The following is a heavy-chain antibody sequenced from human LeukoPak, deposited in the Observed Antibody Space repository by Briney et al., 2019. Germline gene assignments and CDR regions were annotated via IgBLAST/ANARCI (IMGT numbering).Heavy chain of an antibody. CDR2: IYYSGST. CDR1: GGSISSGGYY. CDR3: ARDSSDSSGYFDY. D-gene: IGHD3-22*01. Sequence: SETLSLTCTVSGGSISSGGYYWSWIRQHPGKGLEWIGYIYYSGSTYYNPSLESRVIISVDTSKNQFSLKLSFVTDADTAVYYCARDSSDSSGYFDYWGQGTLVTVSS. J-gene: IGHJ4*02. V-gene: IGHV4-31*03.